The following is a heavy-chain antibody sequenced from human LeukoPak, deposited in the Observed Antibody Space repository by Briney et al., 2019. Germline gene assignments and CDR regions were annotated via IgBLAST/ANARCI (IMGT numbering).Heavy chain of an antibody. CDR3: ARLSGYSYYFDY. CDR1: GGSISSSSYY. V-gene: IGHV4-39*01. J-gene: IGHJ4*02. CDR2: IYYSGST. Sequence: SETLSPTCTVSGGSISSSSYYWGWIRQPPGKGLEWIGSIYYSGSTYYNPSLKSRVTISVDTSKNQFSLKLSSVTAADTAVYYCARLSGYSYYFDYWGQGTLVTVSS. D-gene: IGHD3-22*01.